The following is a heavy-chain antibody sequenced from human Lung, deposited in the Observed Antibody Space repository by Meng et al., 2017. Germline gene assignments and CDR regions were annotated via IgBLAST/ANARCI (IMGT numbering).Heavy chain of an antibody. D-gene: IGHD2-2*01. J-gene: IGHJ4*02. Sequence: SVKVSCKALGGIFSNYVIGRVRQAPGQGLEWMGGINAVFGTTNYAQKFQDRVTITSDESTSTVYMELTRLTSEDTAVYFCARKAGNCISTTCYSLDYWGQGTLVTVSS. CDR2: INAVFGTT. V-gene: IGHV1-69*13. CDR3: ARKAGNCISTTCYSLDY. CDR1: GGIFSNYV.